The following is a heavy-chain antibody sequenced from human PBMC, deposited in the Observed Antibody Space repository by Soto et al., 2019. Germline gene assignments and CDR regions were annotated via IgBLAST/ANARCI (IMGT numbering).Heavy chain of an antibody. D-gene: IGHD6-19*01. V-gene: IGHV1-69*13. Sequence: SVNVSFKASGGSFSNYIFSWVRQAPGQGLEWMGGTIPMFATAQYAQKLQGRVTITADESTSTVYMDLTSLRSDDTAVYYCARGLFGQQWLVGFDTWGQGTLVTVSS. CDR3: ARGLFGQQWLVGFDT. CDR2: TIPMFATA. CDR1: GGSFSNYI. J-gene: IGHJ4*02.